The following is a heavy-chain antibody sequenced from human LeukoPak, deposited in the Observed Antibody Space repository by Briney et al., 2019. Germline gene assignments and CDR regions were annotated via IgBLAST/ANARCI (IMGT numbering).Heavy chain of an antibody. CDR2: IYTSGST. D-gene: IGHD3-22*01. J-gene: IGHJ4*02. CDR3: ARYGYYDSSGYYDAMFDY. V-gene: IGHV4-4*07. Sequence: SETLSLTCTVSGGSISSYYWSWIRQPAGKGLEWIGRIYTSGSTNYNPSLKSRVTMSVDTSKNQFSLKLSSVTAADTAVYYCARYGYYDSSGYYDAMFDYWGQGTLVTVSS. CDR1: GGSISSYY.